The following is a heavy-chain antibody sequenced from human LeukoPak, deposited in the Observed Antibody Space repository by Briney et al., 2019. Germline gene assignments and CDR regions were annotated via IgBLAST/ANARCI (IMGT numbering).Heavy chain of an antibody. D-gene: IGHD4-17*01. Sequence: SETLSLTCTVSGGSISSYYWTWLRQPPGKGLEWIGYIYYSGSTNYNPSLKSRVSMSLETSKNQFSLKLRSVPAADTAVYYWARRFAVNPRYAFDIWGQGTMVTVSS. CDR2: IYYSGST. J-gene: IGHJ3*02. CDR1: GGSISSYY. V-gene: IGHV4-59*08. CDR3: ARRFAVNPRYAFDI.